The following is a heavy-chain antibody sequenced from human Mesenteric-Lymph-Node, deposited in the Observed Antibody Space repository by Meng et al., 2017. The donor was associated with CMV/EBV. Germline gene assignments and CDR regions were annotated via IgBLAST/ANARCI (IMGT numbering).Heavy chain of an antibody. D-gene: IGHD6-19*01. J-gene: IGHJ6*02. CDR3: AKGPLVVAGVYYYFGMDV. CDR2: IRYDGSNK. V-gene: IGHV3-30*02. Sequence: GESLKISCAASGFTFSSYAMHWVRQAPGKGLEWVAFIRYDGSNKYYADSVKGRFTISRDNSNNTLYLQMNSLRAEDTAVYFCAKGPLVVAGVYYYFGMDVWGQGTTVTVSS. CDR1: GFTFSSYA.